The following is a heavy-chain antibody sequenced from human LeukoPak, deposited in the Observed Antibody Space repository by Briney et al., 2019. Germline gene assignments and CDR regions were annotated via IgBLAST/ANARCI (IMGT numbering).Heavy chain of an antibody. D-gene: IGHD3-16*01. V-gene: IGHV1-2*02. Sequence: ASVKVSCKASGYTFTGYYVHWARQAPGQGLEWMGWINPNSGGTNYAQKFQGRVTMTRDTSISTAYMELSRLRSDDTAVYYCARGGEVGFYYGMDVWGQGTTVTVSS. CDR1: GYTFTGYY. J-gene: IGHJ6*02. CDR2: INPNSGGT. CDR3: ARGGEVGFYYGMDV.